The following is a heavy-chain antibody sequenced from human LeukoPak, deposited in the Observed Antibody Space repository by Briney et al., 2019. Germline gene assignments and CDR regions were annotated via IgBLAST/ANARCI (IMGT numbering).Heavy chain of an antibody. V-gene: IGHV4-39*07. D-gene: IGHD3-22*01. CDR1: GDSLTGYY. Sequence: SETLSLTCTVSGDSLTGYYWGWIRQPPGKGLEWIGNIYYTGNTYYNPSLKSRLTISVDTSKNQFSLKLRSVTAADTALYYCASTSPKYYYESSGYSSLFDNWGQGTLVTVSS. J-gene: IGHJ4*02. CDR3: ASTSPKYYYESSGYSSLFDN. CDR2: IYYTGNT.